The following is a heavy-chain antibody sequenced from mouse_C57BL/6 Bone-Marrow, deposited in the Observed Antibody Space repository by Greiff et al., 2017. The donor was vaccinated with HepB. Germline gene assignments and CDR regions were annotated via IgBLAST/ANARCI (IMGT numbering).Heavy chain of an antibody. V-gene: IGHV1-18*01. D-gene: IGHD2-4*01. CDR3: ARGRNDYDEAWFAY. CDR1: GYTFTDYN. Sequence: EVKLQQSGPELVKPGASVKIPCKASGYTFTDYNMDWVKQSHGKSLEWIGDINPNNGGTIYNQKFKGKATLTVDKSSSTAYMELRSLTSEDTAVYYCARGRNDYDEAWFAYWGQGTLVTVSA. J-gene: IGHJ3*01. CDR2: INPNNGGT.